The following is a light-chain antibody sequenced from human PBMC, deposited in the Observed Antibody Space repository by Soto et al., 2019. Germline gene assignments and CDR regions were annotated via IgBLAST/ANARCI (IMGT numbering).Light chain of an antibody. CDR2: DVS. V-gene: IGLV2-14*01. Sequence: QSALTQPASVSGSPGQSITISCTGTSSDVGAYNYVSWYQQRPGKAPKLMIYDVSNRPSGVSNRFSGSKSGNTASLTISGLQAEDEADYYCSSYTSSSTLVFGTGTKVTVL. CDR3: SSYTSSSTLV. J-gene: IGLJ1*01. CDR1: SSDVGAYNY.